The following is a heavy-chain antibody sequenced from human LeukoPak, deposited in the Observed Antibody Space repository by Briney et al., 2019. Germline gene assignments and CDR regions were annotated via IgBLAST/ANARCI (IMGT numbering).Heavy chain of an antibody. J-gene: IGHJ6*03. CDR1: GFTFDDYG. D-gene: IGHD3-16*01. CDR3: AKGGGGRLIYYYYMDV. Sequence: GGSLRLSCAASGFTFDDYGMHWVRQVPGKGLEWVSGISWNSDSIDYANSVKGRFTISRDNAKNSLYLQMNSLRTEDMALYYCAKGGGGRLIYYYYMDVWGKGTTVTVSS. V-gene: IGHV3-9*03. CDR2: ISWNSDSI.